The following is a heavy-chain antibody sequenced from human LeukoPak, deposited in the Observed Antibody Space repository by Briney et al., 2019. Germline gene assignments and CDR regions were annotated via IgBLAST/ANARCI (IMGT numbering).Heavy chain of an antibody. CDR1: GGSLSSSNW. Sequence: PSETLSLTCAVSGGSLSSSNWWSWVRQPPGKGLEWIGEIYHSGSTNYNPSLKSRVTISVDKSKNQFSLKLSSVTAADTAVYYCARVQGSGYDSDYWGQGTLVTVSS. CDR2: IYHSGST. CDR3: ARVQGSGYDSDY. J-gene: IGHJ4*02. V-gene: IGHV4-4*02. D-gene: IGHD5-12*01.